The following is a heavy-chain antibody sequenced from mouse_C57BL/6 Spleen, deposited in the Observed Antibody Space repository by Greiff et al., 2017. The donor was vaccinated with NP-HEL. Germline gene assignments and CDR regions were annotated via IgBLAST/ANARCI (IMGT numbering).Heavy chain of an antibody. CDR1: GYAFSSSW. J-gene: IGHJ3*01. CDR2: IYPGDGDT. D-gene: IGHD2-1*01. Sequence: QVQLQQSGPELVKPGASVKISCKASGYAFSSSWMNWVKQRPGKGLEWIGRIYPGDGDTNYNGKFKGKATLTADKSSSTAYKQLSSLTSEDSAVYFCARGDGNYPLAYWGQGTLVTVSA. CDR3: ARGDGNYPLAY. V-gene: IGHV1-82*01.